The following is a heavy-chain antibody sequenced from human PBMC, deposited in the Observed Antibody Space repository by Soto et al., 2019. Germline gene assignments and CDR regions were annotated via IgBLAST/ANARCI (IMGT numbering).Heavy chain of an antibody. Sequence: NPSETLSLTCTVSGGSISSGGYYWSWIRQHPGKGLEWIGYIYYSGSTYYNPSLKSRVTISVDTSKNQFSLKLSSVTAADTAVYYCARDLAAAGIRKIYGMDVWGQGTTVTVSS. CDR2: IYYSGST. CDR3: ARDLAAAGIRKIYGMDV. CDR1: GGSISSGGYY. J-gene: IGHJ6*02. V-gene: IGHV4-31*03. D-gene: IGHD6-13*01.